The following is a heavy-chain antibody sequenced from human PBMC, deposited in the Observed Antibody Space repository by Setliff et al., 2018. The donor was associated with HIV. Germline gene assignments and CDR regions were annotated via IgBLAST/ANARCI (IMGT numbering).Heavy chain of an antibody. CDR3: AKVSTIFGQLKYYYGMDV. CDR2: ISPSHDYI. J-gene: IGHJ6*02. Sequence: SLKISCAASGFTFSHYSMNWVRQAPGKGLEWVSSISPSHDYIYYADSVKGRFTISRDNAKNSLYLQMNNLRGEDTAVYYCAKVSTIFGQLKYYYGMDVWGQGTTVTVSS. D-gene: IGHD3-3*01. CDR1: GFTFSHYS. V-gene: IGHV3-21*01.